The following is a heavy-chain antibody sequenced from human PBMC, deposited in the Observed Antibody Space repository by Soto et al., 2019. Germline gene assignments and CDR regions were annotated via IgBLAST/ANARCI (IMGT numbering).Heavy chain of an antibody. V-gene: IGHV3-15*07. Sequence: EVQLVESGGGLVKPGGSLRLSCGASGFTFSHAWMNWVRQAPGKGLEWVGRIKSKIDGGTSDYAAPVKGRFSISRDDSKDTLFLQMNSLKTEDTAVYFCATMGHCSNGVCSYYYYGMDVWDLGTTVTVSS. CDR1: GFTFSHAW. J-gene: IGHJ6*02. D-gene: IGHD2-8*01. CDR3: ATMGHCSNGVCSYYYYGMDV. CDR2: IKSKIDGGTS.